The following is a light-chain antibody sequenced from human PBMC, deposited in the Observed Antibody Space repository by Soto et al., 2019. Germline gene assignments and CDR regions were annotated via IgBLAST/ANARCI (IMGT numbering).Light chain of an antibody. J-gene: IGLJ1*01. CDR2: GNS. Sequence: SVLTQPRSVCGAPGQRVTISCTVSSSDIGAGYDVHWYQQLPGTAPKLLIYGNSDRPSGVPDRFSGSKSGTSASLAITGLQAEDEADYYCQSYDSSLSAYVFGTGTKSPS. CDR3: QSYDSSLSAYV. CDR1: SSDIGAGYD. V-gene: IGLV1-40*01.